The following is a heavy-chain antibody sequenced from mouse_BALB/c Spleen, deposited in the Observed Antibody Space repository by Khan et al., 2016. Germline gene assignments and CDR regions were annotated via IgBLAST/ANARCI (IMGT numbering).Heavy chain of an antibody. CDR1: GFTFSSYA. J-gene: IGHJ2*01. Sequence: EVELVESGGGLVKPGGSLKLSCAASGFTFSSYAMSWVRQTPEKRLEWVASISSGGSSFYPAILKDRFTISRDNARNILSLQMSSLMSEDTAMYYCTTSVNYFDYWGQGTTLTVSS. CDR3: TTSVNYFDY. D-gene: IGHD2-10*02. V-gene: IGHV5-6-5*01. CDR2: ISSGGSS.